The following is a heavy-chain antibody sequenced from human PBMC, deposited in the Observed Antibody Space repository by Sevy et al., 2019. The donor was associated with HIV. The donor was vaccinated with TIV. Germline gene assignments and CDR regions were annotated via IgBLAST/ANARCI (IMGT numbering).Heavy chain of an antibody. CDR3: AKRATDYGSGTYYGVSLDF. CDR2: ITWNSNSI. J-gene: IGHJ4*02. Sequence: GGSLRLSCVASGFTFDDYAMHWVRQAQGKGLEWVSSITWNSNSIDYADSVRGRFTISRDNAKNALYLQMNSLRAEDTALYYCAKRATDYGSGTYYGVSLDFWGQGTLVTVSS. V-gene: IGHV3-9*01. CDR1: GFTFDDYA. D-gene: IGHD3-10*01.